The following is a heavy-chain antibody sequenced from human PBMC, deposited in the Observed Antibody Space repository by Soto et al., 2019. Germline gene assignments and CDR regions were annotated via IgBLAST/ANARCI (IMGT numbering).Heavy chain of an antibody. V-gene: IGHV3-21*06. CDR1: AFTFHTYS. CDR2: ISSSSRYI. CDR3: ARELAAVPGTFDS. J-gene: IGHJ4*02. D-gene: IGHD6-19*01. Sequence: EVQLVESGGGLVKPGGSLRLSCTASAFTFHTYSMNWVRQAPGKGLEWVSSISSSSRYIYYTDSVKGRFTVSRDNAKNSLYLQMNSLRAEDTAVYYCARELAAVPGTFDSWGQGTLVTVSS.